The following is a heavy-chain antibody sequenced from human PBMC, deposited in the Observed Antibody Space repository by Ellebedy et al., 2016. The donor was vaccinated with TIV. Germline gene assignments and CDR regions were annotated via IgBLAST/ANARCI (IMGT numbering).Heavy chain of an antibody. D-gene: IGHD3-3*01. J-gene: IGHJ4*02. CDR3: ARDSGFGVDTPY. CDR2: IYPDDRT. CDR1: GFIVSATY. Sequence: GESLKISXAASGFIVSATYMSWVRQAPGKGLGWVSIIYPDDRTFYAGFARGRFSISRDKSKNTLYLQMNSLRADDTAVYYCARDSGFGVDTPYWGQGTPVTVSS. V-gene: IGHV3-53*01.